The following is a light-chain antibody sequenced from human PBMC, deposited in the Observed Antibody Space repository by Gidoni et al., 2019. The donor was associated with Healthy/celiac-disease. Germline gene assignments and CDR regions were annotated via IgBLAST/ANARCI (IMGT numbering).Light chain of an antibody. CDR2: QDS. J-gene: IGLJ1*01. CDR1: KLGDKY. CDR3: QAWDSSTEV. Sequence: SYELTQPLSVSASPGQTASITCSGDKLGDKYACWYQQKPGQSPVLVIYQDSKRPSGIPERFSGSNSGNTATLTISGTQAMDEADYYCQAWDSSTEVFGTGTKVTVL. V-gene: IGLV3-1*01.